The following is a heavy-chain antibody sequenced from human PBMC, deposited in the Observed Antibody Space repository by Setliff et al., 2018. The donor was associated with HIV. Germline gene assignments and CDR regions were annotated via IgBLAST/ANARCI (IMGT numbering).Heavy chain of an antibody. CDR3: ARERTTLTPHGLGYMDV. J-gene: IGHJ6*03. D-gene: IGHD4-4*01. V-gene: IGHV1-18*01. CDR2: ISAYNGNT. Sequence: ASVKVSCKASGYTFSAYGISWVRQAPGQGLEWMGWISAYNGNTNYAQKLQDRVTMTTDTSTRTAYMELRRLRSDDTAVYYCARERTTLTPHGLGYMDVWGKGTTVTVSS. CDR1: GYTFSAYG.